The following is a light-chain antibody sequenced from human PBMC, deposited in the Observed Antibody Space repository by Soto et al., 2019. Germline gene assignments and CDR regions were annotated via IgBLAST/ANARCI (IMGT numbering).Light chain of an antibody. J-gene: IGKJ2*01. V-gene: IGKV1-39*01. CDR3: QQSFSTPPT. Sequence: MTQSPLSLPVTLGQSASISCRSSQSVVYRDGNTYLNWYQQKPGTAPKFLIYDASNLQSGVPSRFSGSGSGTDFTLTISGLQPEDFATYYCQQSFSTPPTFGQGTKLEIK. CDR1: QSVVYRDGNTY. CDR2: DAS.